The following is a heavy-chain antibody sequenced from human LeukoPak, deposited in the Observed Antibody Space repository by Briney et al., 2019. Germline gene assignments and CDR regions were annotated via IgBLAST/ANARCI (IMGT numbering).Heavy chain of an antibody. CDR3: ARGDWYYIY. V-gene: IGHV3-7*01. CDR2: IKPDGSEK. J-gene: IGHJ4*02. Sequence: GGSLRLSCAPSGFTFTTYWMSWVRQAPGKGLEWLANIKPDGSEKNYVDSVRGRFTISRDNAKNSLYLEMNSLRAEDTAVYYCARGDWYYIYWGQGTLVSVSS. D-gene: IGHD1-7*01. CDR1: GFTFTTYW.